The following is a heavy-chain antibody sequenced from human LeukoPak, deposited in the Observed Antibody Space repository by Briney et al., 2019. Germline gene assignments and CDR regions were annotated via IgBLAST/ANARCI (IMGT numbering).Heavy chain of an antibody. CDR1: GYTFTSYD. D-gene: IGHD5-24*01. CDR2: MNPNSGNT. CDR3: ARGVEMATITPYYYGMDV. J-gene: IGHJ6*02. Sequence: ASVKVSCKASGYTFTSYDINWVRQATGQWLEWMGWMNPNSGNTGYAQKFQGRVTMTRNTSISTAYMELSSLRSEDTAVYYCARGVEMATITPYYYGMDVWGQGTTVTVSS. V-gene: IGHV1-8*01.